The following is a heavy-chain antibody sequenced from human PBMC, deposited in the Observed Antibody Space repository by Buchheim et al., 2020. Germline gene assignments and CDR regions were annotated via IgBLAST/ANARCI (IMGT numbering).Heavy chain of an antibody. Sequence: EVQLVESGGGLVQPGGSLRLSCAASGFSFGSYWMQWVRQAPGKGLVWLSRINRDGSDTNYADSVKGRFTIPRDNAKNTLHLQMNSLRADDTAVYYCARDEGAWAQTVRGFDLWGRGTL. V-gene: IGHV3-74*01. D-gene: IGHD4-11*01. J-gene: IGHJ2*01. CDR1: GFSFGSYW. CDR2: INRDGSDT. CDR3: ARDEGAWAQTVRGFDL.